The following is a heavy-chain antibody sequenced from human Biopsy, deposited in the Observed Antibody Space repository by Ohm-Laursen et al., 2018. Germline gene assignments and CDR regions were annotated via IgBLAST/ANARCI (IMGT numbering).Heavy chain of an antibody. CDR3: ARATNSTGWPYYYFYGMDV. CDR1: GGSISSDY. J-gene: IGHJ6*02. CDR2: IYYSGST. Sequence: SDTLSLTCTVSGGSISSDYWSWIWQTPGKGLEWIGYIYYSGSTNYNPSLKIRVTISVYTSKNQFSLRLNSVTSADTAVYYCARATNSTGWPYYYFYGMDVWGQGTTVTVSS. V-gene: IGHV4-59*07. D-gene: IGHD2/OR15-2a*01.